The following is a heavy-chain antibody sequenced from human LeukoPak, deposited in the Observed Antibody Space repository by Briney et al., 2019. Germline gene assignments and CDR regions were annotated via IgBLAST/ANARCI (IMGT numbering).Heavy chain of an antibody. D-gene: IGHD2-21*02. CDR2: IYYSGST. Sequence: SETLSLTCSVTGGSISSSSYYWGWIRQPPGKGLEWIGNIYYSGSTYYNPSLKSRVTISVETSMTQFSLRLTSVTAADTAVYYCARLHSGDPTSWFDPWGQGTLVTVSS. J-gene: IGHJ5*02. V-gene: IGHV4-39*07. CDR3: ARLHSGDPTSWFDP. CDR1: GGSISSSSYY.